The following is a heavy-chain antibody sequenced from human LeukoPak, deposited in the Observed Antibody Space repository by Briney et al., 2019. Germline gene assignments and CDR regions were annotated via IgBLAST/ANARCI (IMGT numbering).Heavy chain of an antibody. CDR3: AELGITMIGGV. CDR2: ISGSGGGT. D-gene: IGHD3-10*02. V-gene: IGHV3-23*01. J-gene: IGHJ6*04. Sequence: GGSLRLSCAASGFTFSTYAMSWVRQAPGKGLEWVSTISGSGGGTYFADSVKGRFTISRDNSKNTLYLQMNSLRAEDTAVYYCAELGITMIGGVWGKGTTVTISS. CDR1: GFTFSTYA.